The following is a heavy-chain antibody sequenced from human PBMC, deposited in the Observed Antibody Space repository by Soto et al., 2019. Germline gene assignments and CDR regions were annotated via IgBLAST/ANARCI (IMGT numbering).Heavy chain of an antibody. V-gene: IGHV1-69*06. CDR2: IIPIFGTA. D-gene: IGHD3-22*01. Sequence: SVKVSCKASAGTFSRYAIRWVRQAPGQGLEWMGGIIPIFGTANYAQKFQGRVTITADKSTSTAYMELSSLRSEDTAVYYCARGDSSGYYPYYYYGMDVWGQGTTVTVS. CDR1: AGTFSRYA. J-gene: IGHJ6*02. CDR3: ARGDSSGYYPYYYYGMDV.